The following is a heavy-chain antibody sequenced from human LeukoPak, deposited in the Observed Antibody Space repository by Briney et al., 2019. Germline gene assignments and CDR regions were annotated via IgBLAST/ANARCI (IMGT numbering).Heavy chain of an antibody. CDR3: ARDRGGYCSSTSCYEPGDI. CDR2: IYYSGST. D-gene: IGHD2-2*01. V-gene: IGHV4-30-4*08. Sequence: SQTLSLTCTVSGGSISSGDYYWSWIRQPPGKGLEWIGYIYYSGSTNYNPSLKSRVTISVDTSKNRFSLKLSSVTAADTAVYYCARDRGGYCSSTSCYEPGDIWGQGTMVTVSS. CDR1: GGSISSGDYY. J-gene: IGHJ3*02.